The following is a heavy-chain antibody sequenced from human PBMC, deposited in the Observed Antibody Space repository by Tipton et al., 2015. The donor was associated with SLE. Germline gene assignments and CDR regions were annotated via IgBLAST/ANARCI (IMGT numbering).Heavy chain of an antibody. CDR2: INHSGST. Sequence: TLSLTCAVYGGSFSGYYWSWIRQPPGKGLEWIGEINHSGSTNYNPSLKSRVTISLDTSKNQFSLKLSSVTAADTAVYYCAKTEASSSSWYPYYYCGMDVWGQGTTVTVSS. D-gene: IGHD6-13*01. V-gene: IGHV4-34*01. CDR3: AKTEASSSSWYPYYYCGMDV. J-gene: IGHJ6*02. CDR1: GGSFSGYY.